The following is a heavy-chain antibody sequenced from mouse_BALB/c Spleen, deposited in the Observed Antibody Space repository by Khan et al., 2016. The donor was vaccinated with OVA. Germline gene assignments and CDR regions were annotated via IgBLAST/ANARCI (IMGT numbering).Heavy chain of an antibody. V-gene: IGHV2-6-5*01. CDR3: AKHLIPYPYYFDY. J-gene: IGHJ2*01. CDR1: GFSLTDYG. Sequence: QVQLQQSGPGLVAPSQSLSITCTVSGFSLTDYGVSWIRQPPGKGLEWLGVIWGGGSTYYNSALKSRLSISKDNSKRQVFLKMNSLQTDDTAMYYRAKHLIPYPYYFDYWGQGTTLTVSS. CDR2: IWGGGST.